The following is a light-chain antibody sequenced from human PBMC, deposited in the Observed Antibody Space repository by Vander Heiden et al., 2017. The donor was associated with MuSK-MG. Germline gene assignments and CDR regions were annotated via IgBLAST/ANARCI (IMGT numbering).Light chain of an antibody. CDR1: QSISIW. Sequence: DIQMTQSPSALSASVGDRVTITCRASQSISIWLAWYQQKLGKAPKVLIYKASTLESGVPSRFSGSGSGTEFTLTISSLQPDDFATYYCQQYISNPLTFGGGTKVXIK. CDR2: KAS. J-gene: IGKJ4*01. V-gene: IGKV1-5*03. CDR3: QQYISNPLT.